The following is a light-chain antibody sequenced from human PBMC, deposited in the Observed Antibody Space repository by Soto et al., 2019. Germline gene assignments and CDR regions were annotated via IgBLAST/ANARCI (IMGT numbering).Light chain of an antibody. CDR1: QSVSSY. Sequence: LTQSPATLSLSPGERAPLSCRASQSVSSYLAWYQQKPGQAPRLLIYDASNRATGIPARFSGSGSGTDFTLTISRLEPEDFAVYYCQQYGSSGTFGQGTKVDIK. CDR2: DAS. V-gene: IGKV3-11*01. J-gene: IGKJ1*01. CDR3: QQYGSSGT.